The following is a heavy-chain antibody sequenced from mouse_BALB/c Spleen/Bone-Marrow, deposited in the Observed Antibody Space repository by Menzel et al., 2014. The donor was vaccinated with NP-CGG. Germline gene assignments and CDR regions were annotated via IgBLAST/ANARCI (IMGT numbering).Heavy chain of an antibody. CDR3: ASYYYGSCGFAY. CDR2: IDPANGNT. D-gene: IGHD1-1*01. Sequence: EVQRVESGAELVKPGASVKLSCTASGFNIKDTYMHWVKQRPEQGLEWIGRIDPANGNTKYDPKFQGKATITADTSSNTAYLQLSSLTSEDTAVYYCASYYYGSCGFAYWGQGTLVTVSA. J-gene: IGHJ3*01. V-gene: IGHV14-3*02. CDR1: GFNIKDTY.